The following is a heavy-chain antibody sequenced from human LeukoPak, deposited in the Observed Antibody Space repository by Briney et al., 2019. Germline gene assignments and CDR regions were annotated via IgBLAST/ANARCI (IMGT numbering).Heavy chain of an antibody. CDR2: IYPGDSDT. D-gene: IGHD6-19*01. V-gene: IGHV5-51*01. CDR1: GYSFTSYW. J-gene: IGHJ4*02. Sequence: HGESLKISCKGSGYSFTSYWIGWVRQMRGKGLEWMGIIYPGDSDTRYSPSFQGQVTISADKSISTAYLQWSSLKASDTAMYYCARHLPSSGWYYLDYWGQGTLVAVSS. CDR3: ARHLPSSGWYYLDY.